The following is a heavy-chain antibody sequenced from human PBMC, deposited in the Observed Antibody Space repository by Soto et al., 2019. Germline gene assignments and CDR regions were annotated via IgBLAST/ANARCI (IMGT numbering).Heavy chain of an antibody. Sequence: PGGSLRLSCAASGFTFSSYSMNWVRQAPGKGLEWVSSISSSSSYIYYADSVKGRFTISRDNAKNSLYLQMNSLRAEDTAVYYCARLDQLLLGGAFDIWGQGTMVTVSS. V-gene: IGHV3-21*01. J-gene: IGHJ3*02. D-gene: IGHD2-2*01. CDR3: ARLDQLLLGGAFDI. CDR1: GFTFSSYS. CDR2: ISSSSSYI.